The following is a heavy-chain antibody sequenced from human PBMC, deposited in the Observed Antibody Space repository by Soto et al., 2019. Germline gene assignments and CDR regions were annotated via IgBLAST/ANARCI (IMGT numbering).Heavy chain of an antibody. CDR1: GYNFDAFY. CDR3: VRHPGGVATPGDDY. V-gene: IGHV1-2*02. J-gene: IGHJ4*02. Sequence: QVQLVQSGAEVKKPGASVKISCDASGYNFDAFYIHWVRQAAGQGLEWMGWMNPRTGDRSVSQEFQDRVTMTSDTSRNTAYMEVSGLRSEDTAVYFCVRHPGGVATPGDDYWGQGTLVTVSS. D-gene: IGHD3-10*01. CDR2: MNPRTGDR.